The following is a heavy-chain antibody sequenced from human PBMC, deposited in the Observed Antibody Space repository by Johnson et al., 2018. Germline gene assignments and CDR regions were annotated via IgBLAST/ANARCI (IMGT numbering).Heavy chain of an antibody. Sequence: QVQLVQSGGGVVQPGRSLRLSCAASGFTFSSYGMHWVRQAPGKGLEWVAVISYDGSNKYYADSVKGRFTISRNNSKNTLYLQMNNRSAEDTAVFYIAKEYDCWSGYYRDYYYYGMDVWGHGTTVTVSS. CDR2: ISYDGSNK. CDR1: GFTFSSYG. V-gene: IGHV3-30*18. J-gene: IGHJ6*02. CDR3: AKEYDCWSGYYRDYYYYGMDV. D-gene: IGHD3-3*01.